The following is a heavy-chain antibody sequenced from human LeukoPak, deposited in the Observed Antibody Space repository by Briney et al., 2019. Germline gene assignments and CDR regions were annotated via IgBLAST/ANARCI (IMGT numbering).Heavy chain of an antibody. Sequence: GGSLRLSCAASGFTFSSYGMHWVRQAPGKGLEWVAFIRYDGSNKYYADSVKGRFTISRDNSKNTLYLRMNSLRAEDTAVYYCAKDVLPVVVIAIPQGPWGQGTLVTVSS. CDR2: IRYDGSNK. J-gene: IGHJ5*02. CDR1: GFTFSSYG. D-gene: IGHD2-21*01. CDR3: AKDVLPVVVIAIPQGP. V-gene: IGHV3-30*02.